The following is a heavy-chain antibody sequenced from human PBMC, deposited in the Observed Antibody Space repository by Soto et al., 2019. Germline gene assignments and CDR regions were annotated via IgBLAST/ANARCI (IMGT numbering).Heavy chain of an antibody. CDR3: YGSGSYWAHDAFDI. CDR2: IYYSGST. J-gene: IGHJ3*02. D-gene: IGHD3-10*01. CDR1: GGSISSYY. V-gene: IGHV4-59*08. Sequence: PSETLSLTCTVSGGSISSYYWSWIRQPPGKGLEWIGYIYYSGSTNYNPSLKSRVTISVDTSKNQFSLKLSSVTAADTAVYYCYGSGSYWAHDAFDIWGQGTTVTVSS.